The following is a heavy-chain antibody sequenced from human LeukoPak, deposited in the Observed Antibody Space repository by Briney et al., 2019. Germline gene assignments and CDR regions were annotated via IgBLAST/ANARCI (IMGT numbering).Heavy chain of an antibody. J-gene: IGHJ4*02. V-gene: IGHV5-10-1*01. CDR2: IDPRDSYT. CDR1: GYSFTSYW. CDR3: ARLESSGYYVY. Sequence: KSGESLKISCKGSGYSFTSYWTSWVRQMPGKGLEWMGRIDPRDSYTKYSPSFQGHVSISADKSISTAYLQWSSLKASDTATYYCARLESSGYYVYWGQGTLVTVSS. D-gene: IGHD3-22*01.